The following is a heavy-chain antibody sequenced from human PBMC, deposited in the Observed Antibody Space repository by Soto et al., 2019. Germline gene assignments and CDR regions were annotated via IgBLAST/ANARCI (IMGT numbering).Heavy chain of an antibody. CDR1: GYTLNEVA. V-gene: IGHV1-24*01. J-gene: IGHJ5*02. CDR3: TTYHGDYNFDH. D-gene: IGHD4-17*01. Sequence: QVQLVQSGAEVKKPGASVKVSCKVSGYTLNEVAMHWVRQAPGKGLEWLGGFDPDEAETIYSQHFQGRVTMTQATSTATVYMELSSLRSEDTALYFCTTYHGDYNFDHWGQGTLVTVSS. CDR2: FDPDEAET.